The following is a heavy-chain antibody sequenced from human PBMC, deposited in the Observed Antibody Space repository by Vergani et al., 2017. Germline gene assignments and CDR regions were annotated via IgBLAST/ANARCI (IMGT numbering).Heavy chain of an antibody. CDR1: GFSFRDYY. Sequence: QVQLVESGGGLVKPGGSLRLSCAASGFSFRDYYMTWIRQAPGKGLEWVSYISNSGNTIEYADSVKGRFAISRDNAKSSLFLQMDSLGAEDTAVYYCARDHRDYDNYPGTFDIWGQGSMVTVSS. CDR3: ARDHRDYDNYPGTFDI. D-gene: IGHD5-24*01. V-gene: IGHV3-11*01. J-gene: IGHJ3*02. CDR2: ISNSGNTI.